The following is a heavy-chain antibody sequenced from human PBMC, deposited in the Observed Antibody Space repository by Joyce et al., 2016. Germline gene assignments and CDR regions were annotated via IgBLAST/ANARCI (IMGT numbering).Heavy chain of an antibody. D-gene: IGHD6-6*01. CDR3: TRCRTPTTRPADY. Sequence: QVQLLESGGGVVQPGTSLRLSCEASGFTFGHYAMHWVRHAPGKCLKWFEVTWYDGSTKIYGDSGKGRFAVSKDNSQNILYLHMNSLRDEETAVYYCTRCRTPTTRPADYWGPGTLVTVSS. J-gene: IGHJ4*02. V-gene: IGHV3-33*01. CDR2: TWYDGSTK. CDR1: GFTFGHYA.